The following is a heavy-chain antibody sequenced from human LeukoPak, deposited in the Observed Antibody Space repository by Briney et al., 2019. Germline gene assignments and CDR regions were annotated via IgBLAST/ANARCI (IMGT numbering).Heavy chain of an antibody. D-gene: IGHD6-13*01. CDR3: ARARTISSNWGIDY. J-gene: IGHJ4*02. Sequence: ASVKVSCKASGYSFTGYVMNWVRQAPGQRLEWMVWINCGNGNTKYSQEFQGRVTITTDTSASTTYMHLSSLRSEDMAVYYCARARTISSNWGIDYWGQGTLVTVSS. V-gene: IGHV1-3*03. CDR2: INCGNGNT. CDR1: GYSFTGYV.